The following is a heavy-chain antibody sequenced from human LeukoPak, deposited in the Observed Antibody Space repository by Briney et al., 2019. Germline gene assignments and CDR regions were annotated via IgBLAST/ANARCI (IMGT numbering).Heavy chain of an antibody. Sequence: SETLSLTCTVSGASISNYYWSWIRQPPGKGLEWIGYIYYSGNTNYNPSLKSRVTISVDTSKNQFSLKLNSVTAADTAVYYCARVRYCSTNRCYDREFDNWGQGTLVTVSS. CDR3: ARVRYCSTNRCYDREFDN. CDR2: IYYSGNT. J-gene: IGHJ4*02. D-gene: IGHD2-2*01. V-gene: IGHV4-59*01. CDR1: GASISNYY.